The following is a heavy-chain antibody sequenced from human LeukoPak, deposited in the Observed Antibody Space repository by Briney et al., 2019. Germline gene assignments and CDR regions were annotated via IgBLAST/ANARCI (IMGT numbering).Heavy chain of an antibody. Sequence: GGSLRLSCAASGFTFSSYEMNWVRQAPGKGLEWVSYISSSGGTIYYADSEKGRFTISRDNAKNSLYLQMNSLRAEDTAIYYCARGAPSGILSSPFDYWGQGTLVTVSS. J-gene: IGHJ4*02. V-gene: IGHV3-48*03. CDR2: ISSSGGTI. CDR3: ARGAPSGILSSPFDY. D-gene: IGHD3-9*01. CDR1: GFTFSSYE.